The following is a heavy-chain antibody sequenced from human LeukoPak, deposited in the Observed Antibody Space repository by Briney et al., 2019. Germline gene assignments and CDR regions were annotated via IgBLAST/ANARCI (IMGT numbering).Heavy chain of an antibody. CDR3: ARGGLSKFDY. J-gene: IGHJ4*02. V-gene: IGHV4-59*01. Sequence: PSETLSLTCTVSGGSMSTYYWSWIRQPPGKGLECIGYISYSGSTKYNPSLKSRVTISVDTSKNQFSLKLSSVTAADTAVYYCARGGLSKFDYWGQGTLVAVSS. CDR2: ISYSGST. CDR1: GGSMSTYY. D-gene: IGHD3-16*01.